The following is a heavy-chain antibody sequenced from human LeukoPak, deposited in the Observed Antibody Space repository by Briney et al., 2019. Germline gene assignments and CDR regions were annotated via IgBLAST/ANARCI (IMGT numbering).Heavy chain of an antibody. J-gene: IGHJ4*02. D-gene: IGHD3-16*01. V-gene: IGHV1-2*06. CDR3: ARADYDYVWGSDD. Sequence: ASVKVSCKASGYTFTGYYMHWVRQAPGQGLEWMGRINPNSGGTTYAQKFQGRVTMTRDTSISTAYMEPSRLRSDDTAVYYCARADYDYVWGSDDWGQGTLVTVSS. CDR1: GYTFTGYY. CDR2: INPNSGGT.